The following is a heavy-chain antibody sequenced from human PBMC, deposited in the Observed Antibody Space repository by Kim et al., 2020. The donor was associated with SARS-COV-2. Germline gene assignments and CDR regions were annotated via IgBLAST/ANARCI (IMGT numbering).Heavy chain of an antibody. D-gene: IGHD5-18*01. Sequence: NYATKIRGRATLTIDTSTSTVYMEMRSLTSDDTAVYFCARDRGYGDDTFDYWGQGTLVTVSS. J-gene: IGHJ4*02. V-gene: IGHV1-18*01. CDR3: ARDRGYGDDTFDY.